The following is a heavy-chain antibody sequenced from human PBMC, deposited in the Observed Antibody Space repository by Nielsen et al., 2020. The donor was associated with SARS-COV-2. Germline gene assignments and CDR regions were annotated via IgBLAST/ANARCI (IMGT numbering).Heavy chain of an antibody. J-gene: IGHJ6*02. CDR3: ARVGWLRSYYYYYGMDV. CDR1: GGSISSGGYY. Sequence: SETLSLTCTVSGGSISSGGYYWSWIRQHPGKGLEWIGYIYYSGSTYYNPSLKSRVTISVDTSKNQFSLKLSSVTAADTAVYYCARVGWLRSYYYYYGMDVWGQGTTVTVSS. CDR2: IYYSGST. V-gene: IGHV4-31*03. D-gene: IGHD5-12*01.